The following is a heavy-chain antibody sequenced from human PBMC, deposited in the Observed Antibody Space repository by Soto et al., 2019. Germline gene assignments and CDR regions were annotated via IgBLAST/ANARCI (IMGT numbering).Heavy chain of an antibody. V-gene: IGHV1-69*02. CDR3: ATGACSSTSCYDYYGMDV. D-gene: IGHD2-2*01. CDR1: GGTFSSYT. CDR2: IIPILGIA. Sequence: QVQLVQSGAEVKKPGSSVKVSCKASGGTFSSYTISWVRQAPGRGLEWMGRIIPILGIANYAQKFQGRVTITADKSTSTAYMELSSLRYEDTAVYYCATGACSSTSCYDYYGMDVWGQGTTVTVSS. J-gene: IGHJ6*02.